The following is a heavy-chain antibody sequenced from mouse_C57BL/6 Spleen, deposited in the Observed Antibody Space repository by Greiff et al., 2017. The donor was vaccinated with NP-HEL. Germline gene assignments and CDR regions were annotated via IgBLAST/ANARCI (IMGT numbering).Heavy chain of an antibody. V-gene: IGHV3-6*01. CDR1: GYSITSGYY. CDR3: ARPVGRWYFDV. CDR2: ISYDGSN. Sequence: EVKLQESGPGLVKPSQSLSLTCSVTGYSITSGYYWNWIRQFPGNKLEWMGYISYDGSNNYNPSLKNRISITRDTSKNQFFLKLNSVTTEDTATYYCARPVGRWYFDVWGTGTTVTVSS. D-gene: IGHD4-1*01. J-gene: IGHJ1*03.